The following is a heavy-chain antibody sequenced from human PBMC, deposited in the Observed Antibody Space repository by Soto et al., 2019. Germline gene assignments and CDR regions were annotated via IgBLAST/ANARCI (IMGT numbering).Heavy chain of an antibody. Sequence: QVQLVESGGGVVQPGRSLRLSCAASGLIFNNYAMHWVRQAPGKGLEWVAAISYSGDRKVNVDSVKGRFTISRDNSKNTVYLQMDSLRDEDKALYYCVRGDREDIAVVIGAPTGEYRIDVWGHGTTVTVSS. CDR3: VRGDREDIAVVIGAPTGEYRIDV. CDR2: ISYSGDRK. V-gene: IGHV3-30-3*01. J-gene: IGHJ6*02. CDR1: GLIFNNYA. D-gene: IGHD2-15*01.